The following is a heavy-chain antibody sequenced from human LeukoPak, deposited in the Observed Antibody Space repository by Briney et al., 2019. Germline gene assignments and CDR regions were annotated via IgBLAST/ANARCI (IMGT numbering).Heavy chain of an antibody. V-gene: IGHV4-61*02. CDR2: IWTGAGA. CDR1: GGSINSGDYY. D-gene: IGHD5-18*01. J-gene: IGHJ4*01. CDR3: ARENDRYGRIDY. Sequence: SQTLSLTCTVSGGSINSGDYYWSWIRQPVGKGLEWIGRIWTGAGASYKASLKSRVIISIDTSKNQFSLRLSSVTAADTAVYYCARENDRYGRIDYWGQGTQVTVSS.